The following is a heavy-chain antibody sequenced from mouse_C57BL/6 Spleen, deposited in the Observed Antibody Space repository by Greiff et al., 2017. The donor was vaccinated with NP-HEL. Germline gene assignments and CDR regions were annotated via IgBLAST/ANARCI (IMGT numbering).Heavy chain of an antibody. D-gene: IGHD2-3*01. CDR3: ARHKIYDGYCGFAY. Sequence: EVMLVESGGDLVKPGGSLKLSCAASGFTFSSYGMSWVRQTPDKRLEWVATISSGGSYTYYPDSVKGRFTISRDNAKNTLYLQMSSLKSEDTALYYCARHKIYDGYCGFAYWGHGTLVTVSA. CDR1: GFTFSSYG. J-gene: IGHJ3*01. CDR2: ISSGGSYT. V-gene: IGHV5-6*01.